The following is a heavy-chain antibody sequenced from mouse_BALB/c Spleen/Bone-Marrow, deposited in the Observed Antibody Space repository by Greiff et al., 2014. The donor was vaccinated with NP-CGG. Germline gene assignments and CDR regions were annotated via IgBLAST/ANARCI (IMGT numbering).Heavy chain of an antibody. J-gene: IGHJ1*01. CDR1: GYVFSTSW. CDR2: IYPGDGDT. V-gene: IGHV1-82*01. D-gene: IGHD1-1*02. CDR3: ARRSTFITSVVEYFDV. Sequence: VQLQESGPELVKPGASVKISCRASGYVFSTSWMNWVKQRPGQGLEWIGRIYPGDGDTNYNGKFKGKATLTADESSSTAYMPISSLTSVDSAVYFCARRSTFITSVVEYFDVWGAGTTLTVSS.